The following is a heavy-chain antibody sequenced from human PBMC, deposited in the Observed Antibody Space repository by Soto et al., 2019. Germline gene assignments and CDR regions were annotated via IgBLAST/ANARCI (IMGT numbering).Heavy chain of an antibody. CDR1: GYSFTSYW. D-gene: IGHD3-3*01. CDR3: ARLKTTFWSGYYDHAFDI. V-gene: IGHV5-51*01. J-gene: IGHJ3*02. CDR2: IYPGDSDT. Sequence: PGESLKISCKGSGYSFTSYWIGWVRQMPGKGLEWMGIIYPGDSDTRYSPSFQGQVTISADRSISTAYLQWSSLKASDTAMYYCARLKTTFWSGYYDHAFDIWGQGTMVTVSS.